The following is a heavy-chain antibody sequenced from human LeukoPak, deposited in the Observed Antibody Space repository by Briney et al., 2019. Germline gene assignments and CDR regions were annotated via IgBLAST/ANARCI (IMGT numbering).Heavy chain of an antibody. D-gene: IGHD5-18*01. Sequence: PSETLSLTCTVSGGSVSSGSYYWSWIRQPPGKGLEWIGYIYYSGSTNYNPSLKGRVTLSVDTSKNQLSLKLTSVTAADTAVYYCARGLRGHSYGPFDYWGQGALVTVSS. CDR1: GGSVSSGSYY. CDR3: ARGLRGHSYGPFDY. V-gene: IGHV4-61*01. CDR2: IYYSGST. J-gene: IGHJ4*02.